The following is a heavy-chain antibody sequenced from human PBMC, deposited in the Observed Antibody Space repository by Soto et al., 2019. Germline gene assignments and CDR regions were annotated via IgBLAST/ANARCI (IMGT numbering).Heavy chain of an antibody. D-gene: IGHD2-2*01. CDR1: GGPIRCGDFY. Sequence: SETLSLTCTVSGGPIRCGDFYWTCIRQPPWKGLESIGYIYSSGSTSYNPSVKSRVTISRYTSKNQFSLKLSSVTAADTAVYYCARGRVVVAQAATGYYYYYGMDVWGQGTTVPVYS. CDR2: IYSSGST. V-gene: IGHV4-30-4*01. J-gene: IGHJ6*02. CDR3: ARGRVVVAQAATGYYYYYGMDV.